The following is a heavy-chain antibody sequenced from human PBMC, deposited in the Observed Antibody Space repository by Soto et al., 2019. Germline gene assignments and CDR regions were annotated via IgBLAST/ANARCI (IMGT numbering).Heavy chain of an antibody. CDR2: ISYDGSNK. CDR1: GFTFSNNA. J-gene: IGHJ6*02. CDR3: ARGTTTSAFSAMVV. V-gene: IGHV3-30-3*01. Sequence: QVQLVESGGGVVQPGRSLRLSCAASGFTFSNNAMDWVRQAPGKGLEWVAVISYDGSNKYIAESVKGRFTISRDNSKNTLFMQMNSLRAEDTAVYYCARGTTTSAFSAMVVWGQGTTVNVSS. D-gene: IGHD1-1*01.